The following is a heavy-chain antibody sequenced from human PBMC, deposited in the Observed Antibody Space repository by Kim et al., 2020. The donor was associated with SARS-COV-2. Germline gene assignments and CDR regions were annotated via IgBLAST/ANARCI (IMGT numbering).Heavy chain of an antibody. CDR3: ARGESGSYWGYYFDY. CDR2: ISAYNGNT. Sequence: ASVKVSCKASGYTFTSYGISWVRQAPGQGLEWMGWISAYNGNTNYAQKLQGRVTMTTDTSTSTAYMELRSLRSDDTAVYYCARGESGSYWGYYFDYWGQGTLVTVSS. J-gene: IGHJ4*02. D-gene: IGHD1-26*01. CDR1: GYTFTSYG. V-gene: IGHV1-18*04.